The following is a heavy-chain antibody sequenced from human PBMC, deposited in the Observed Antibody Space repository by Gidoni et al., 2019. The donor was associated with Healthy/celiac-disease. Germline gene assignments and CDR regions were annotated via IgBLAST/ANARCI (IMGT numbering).Heavy chain of an antibody. D-gene: IGHD3-3*01. CDR3: ARISRYDFWSGYQYYYYYYLYV. V-gene: IGHV2-26*01. J-gene: IGHJ6*03. Sequence: QVTLTESGPVLGKPTETLTLTCTVTGFSRSNARSGVSWIRQPPGKALEWLAHIFSNDEKSYSTSLKTRLTISKDTSKSQVVLTMTNMDPVDTATYYRARISRYDFWSGYQYYYYYYLYVWGKGTTVTVSS. CDR1: GFSRSNARSG. CDR2: IFSNDEK.